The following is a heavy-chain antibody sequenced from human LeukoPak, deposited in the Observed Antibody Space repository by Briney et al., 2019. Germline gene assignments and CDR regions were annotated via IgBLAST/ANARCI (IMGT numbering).Heavy chain of an antibody. CDR1: GFTFSSYA. V-gene: IGHV3-30-3*01. D-gene: IGHD1-26*01. Sequence: GGSLRLSCAASGFTFSSYAMHWVRQAPGKGLEWVALISYDGFNKDYADSVKGRFTISRDNSKNTLFLQMNSLRPEDTAVYYCARSFGGSYPHFDYWGQGTLVTVSS. CDR3: ARSFGGSYPHFDY. CDR2: ISYDGFNK. J-gene: IGHJ4*02.